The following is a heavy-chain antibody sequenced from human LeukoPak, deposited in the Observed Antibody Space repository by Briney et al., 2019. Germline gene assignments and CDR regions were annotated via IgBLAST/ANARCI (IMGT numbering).Heavy chain of an antibody. CDR1: GGSFSGYY. CDR3: AIPTRYCSSTSCYAPFDY. D-gene: IGHD2-2*01. CDR2: INHSGST. V-gene: IGHV4-34*01. Sequence: NASETLSLTCAVYGGSFSGYYWSWIRQPPGKGLEWIGEINHSGSTNYNPSLKSRVTISVDTSKNQFSLNLSSVTAADTAVYYCAIPTRYCSSTSCYAPFDYWGQGTLVTVSS. J-gene: IGHJ4*02.